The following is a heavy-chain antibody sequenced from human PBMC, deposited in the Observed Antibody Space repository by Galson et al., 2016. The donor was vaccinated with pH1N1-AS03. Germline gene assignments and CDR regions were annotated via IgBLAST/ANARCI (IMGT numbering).Heavy chain of an antibody. CDR3: ARGKNSGFDY. V-gene: IGHV6-1*01. Sequence: CAISGDSVSGSRGVAWNWIRPSPSRGLEWLGRTFYWSKWSNDYAESVKSRITIDPDTSNNQFSLHLNSVTPEDTAIYFCARGKNSGFDYWGQGTPVTVSP. CDR2: TFYWSKWSN. J-gene: IGHJ4*02. D-gene: IGHD3-10*01. CDR1: GDSVSGSRGVA.